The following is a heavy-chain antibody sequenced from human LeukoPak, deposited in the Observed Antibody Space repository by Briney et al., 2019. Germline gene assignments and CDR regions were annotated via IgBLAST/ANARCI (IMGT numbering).Heavy chain of an antibody. CDR3: ARDSLFWGGWEGSNYYRDV. CDR2: INPSGGST. Sequence: ASVKVSCKASGYTFTSYYMHWVRQAPGQGLEWMGIINPSGGSTSYAQKFQGRVTMTRDTSTSTVYMELSSLRSEDTAGYYCARDSLFWGGWEGSNYYRDVGGKGTTVTVSS. D-gene: IGHD3-16*01. V-gene: IGHV1-46*01. J-gene: IGHJ6*03. CDR1: GYTFTSYY.